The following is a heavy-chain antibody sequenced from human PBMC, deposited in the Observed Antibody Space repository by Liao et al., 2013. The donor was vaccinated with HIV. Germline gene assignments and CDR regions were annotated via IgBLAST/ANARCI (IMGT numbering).Heavy chain of an antibody. CDR2: IYYSGHS. D-gene: IGHD2-8*02. J-gene: IGHJ5*02. Sequence: QVQLQESGPGLVKPSETLSLTCTVSGVSVSSYYWSWIRQSSGKGLEWIGYIYYSGHSNYNPSLNEYESPCHWTRLRASFPCSSTLMTAADTAVYYCCENRDWWGRVPLTVLVPRGNPWV. CDR3: CENRDWWGRVPLTVLVPRGNP. V-gene: IGHV4-59*02. CDR1: GVSVSSYY.